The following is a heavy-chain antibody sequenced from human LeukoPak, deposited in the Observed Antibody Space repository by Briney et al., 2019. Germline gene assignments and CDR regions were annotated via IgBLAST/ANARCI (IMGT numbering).Heavy chain of an antibody. CDR1: GWSFSKYY. CDR3: ARVSVTNGWTFDS. J-gene: IGHJ4*02. D-gene: IGHD5-18*01. V-gene: IGHV4-34*01. Sequence: TTSETLSLTCSVYGWSFSKYYWAWIRQPPGKGLRCIGEINHSRSTSYNPSLKSRVTMSVDTSSNQFSLKLSSVTAADTAVYCARVSVTNGWTFDSWGQGTLVTVSS. CDR2: INHSRST.